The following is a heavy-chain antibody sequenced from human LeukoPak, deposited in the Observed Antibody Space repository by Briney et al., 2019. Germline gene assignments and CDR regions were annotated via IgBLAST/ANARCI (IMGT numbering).Heavy chain of an antibody. V-gene: IGHV1-2*06. Sequence: ASVKVSCKASGYTFTGYYMHWVRQAPGQGLEWMGRINPNSGGTNYAQKFQGRVTMTRDTSISTAYMELSRLRSDDTAVYYCARGWDYGDYAGRGAYYFDYWGQGTLVTVSS. CDR1: GYTFTGYY. J-gene: IGHJ4*02. CDR2: INPNSGGT. D-gene: IGHD4-17*01. CDR3: ARGWDYGDYAGRGAYYFDY.